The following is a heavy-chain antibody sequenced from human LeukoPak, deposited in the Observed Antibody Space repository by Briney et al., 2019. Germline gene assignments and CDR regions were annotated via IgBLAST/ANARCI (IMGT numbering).Heavy chain of an antibody. CDR2: IYSGGST. CDR3: ARASSSGWRGNLDY. D-gene: IGHD6-19*01. V-gene: IGHV3-66*01. Sequence: PGGSLRLSCAASGFSVSSNYMSWVRQAPGKGLEWVSIIYSGGSTHYADSVKGRFTISRDNSKNTLYLQMNSLRAEDTAVYYCARASSSGWRGNLDYWGQGTLVTVSS. J-gene: IGHJ4*02. CDR1: GFSVSSNY.